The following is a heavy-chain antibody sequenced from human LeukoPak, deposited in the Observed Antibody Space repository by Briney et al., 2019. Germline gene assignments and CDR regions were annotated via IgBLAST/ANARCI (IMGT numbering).Heavy chain of an antibody. CDR2: IIPIFGTA. J-gene: IGHJ6*03. D-gene: IGHD5-24*01. Sequence: ASVKVSCKASGGTFSSYAISWVRQAPGQGLEWMGGIIPIFGTANYAQKFQGRVTITTDESTSTAYMELSSLRSEDTAVYYCASVEMATIIVLGEDYYYYMDVWAKGPRSPSP. CDR3: ASVEMATIIVLGEDYYYYMDV. CDR1: GGTFSSYA. V-gene: IGHV1-69*05.